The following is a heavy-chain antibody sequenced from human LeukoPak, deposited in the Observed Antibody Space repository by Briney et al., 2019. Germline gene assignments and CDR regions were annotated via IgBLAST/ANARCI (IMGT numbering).Heavy chain of an antibody. Sequence: GGSLRLSCAASGFTFSNYGMHWVRQAPGKGLEWVAFMHYDGRNILYADSVKGRFSISTDNSKNMVYLQMSSLRAEDTAVYYCAKVTMGDVWFDPWGQRTLVTVSS. CDR3: AKVTMGDVWFDP. V-gene: IGHV3-30*02. D-gene: IGHD3-16*01. CDR2: MHYDGRNI. CDR1: GFTFSNYG. J-gene: IGHJ5*02.